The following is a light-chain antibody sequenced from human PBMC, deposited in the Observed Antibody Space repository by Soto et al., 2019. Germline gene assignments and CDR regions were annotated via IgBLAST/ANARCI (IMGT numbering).Light chain of an antibody. CDR3: QQVNSYPLT. CDR1: QNIRTY. Sequence: DIQMAQSPSSLSASLGDRVTITCRATQNIRTYLAWYQQKPGKAPKFLIYGTSTLQSGVPSRFSGSGSGTEFTLTISSLQPEDFATYYCQQVNSYPLTFGGGTKVDIK. J-gene: IGKJ4*01. CDR2: GTS. V-gene: IGKV1-9*01.